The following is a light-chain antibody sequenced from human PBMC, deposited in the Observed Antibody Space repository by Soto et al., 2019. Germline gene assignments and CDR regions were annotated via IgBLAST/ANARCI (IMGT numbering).Light chain of an antibody. J-gene: IGLJ3*02. V-gene: IGLV2-8*01. CDR2: QVS. CDR3: SSYAGSDNFLV. Sequence: QSALTQPPSASGSLGQSVTISCTGTSSDIGGYNYVSWYQQHPGKAPRLLICQVSERPPGVPDRFSGSKSGNTASLTASGLQAEDEADYYCSSYAGSDNFLVFGGGTKVTVL. CDR1: SSDIGGYNY.